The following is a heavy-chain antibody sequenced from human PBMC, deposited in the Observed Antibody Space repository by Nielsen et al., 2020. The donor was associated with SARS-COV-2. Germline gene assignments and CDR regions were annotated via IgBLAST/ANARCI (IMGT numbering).Heavy chain of an antibody. CDR1: GGSISSYY. V-gene: IGHV4-59*13. Sequence: SETLSLTCTVFGGSISSYYWSWIRQPPGKGLEWIGHIFNTGSTSYNPSLRSRVTILVDTSKNHFSLKLTSVTAADTAVYYCARDRWQQLVPTYWGQGTLVTVSS. J-gene: IGHJ4*02. D-gene: IGHD6-13*01. CDR2: IFNTGST. CDR3: ARDRWQQLVPTY.